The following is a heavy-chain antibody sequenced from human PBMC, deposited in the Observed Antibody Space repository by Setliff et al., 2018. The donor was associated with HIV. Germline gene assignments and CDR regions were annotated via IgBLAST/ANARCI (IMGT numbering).Heavy chain of an antibody. V-gene: IGHV4-31*03. CDR1: GGSINSGEYY. J-gene: IGHJ5*02. CDR3: ARWYTTGRGWFDP. D-gene: IGHD6-25*01. CDR2: IYNTGDA. Sequence: KTSETLSLTCTVSGGSINSGEYYWSWSRQRSGKGLEWIGYIYNTGDAYYNPPLKGRVTISIDTSKNQFSLRLTSVTAADTAVYYCARWYTTGRGWFDPWGQGTLVTVSS.